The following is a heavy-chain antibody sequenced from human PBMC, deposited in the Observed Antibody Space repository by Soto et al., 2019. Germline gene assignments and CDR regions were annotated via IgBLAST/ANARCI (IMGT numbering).Heavy chain of an antibody. Sequence: PSETMSLTCTVAGGSISSCYRSWIRQPPGKGLEWIGSIYYSGSTYYNPSLESRVTISVDTSKNQFSLKLSSVTAADTAVYYCVIYGSGSYYKSRYYFDYRGRGTLVTVSS. V-gene: IGHV4-59*05. D-gene: IGHD3-10*01. J-gene: IGHJ4*02. CDR3: VIYGSGSYYKSRYYFDY. CDR1: GGSISSCY. CDR2: IYYSGST.